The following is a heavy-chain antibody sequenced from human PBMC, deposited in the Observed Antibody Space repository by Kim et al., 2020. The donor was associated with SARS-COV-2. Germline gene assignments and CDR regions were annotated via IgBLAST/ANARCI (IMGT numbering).Heavy chain of an antibody. CDR3: RSSLGDY. Sequence: HSGSTNYNPSLKSRVTISVDTSKNQFSLKLSSVAAADTAVYYCRSSLGDYWGQGTLVTVSS. J-gene: IGHJ4*02. V-gene: IGHV4-34*01. D-gene: IGHD6-13*01. CDR2: HSGST.